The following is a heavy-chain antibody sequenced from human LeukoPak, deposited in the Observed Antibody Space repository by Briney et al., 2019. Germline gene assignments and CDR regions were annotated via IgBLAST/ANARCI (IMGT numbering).Heavy chain of an antibody. V-gene: IGHV4-34*01. CDR1: GGSFSGYY. CDR3: ARDLQVGALYFFDY. D-gene: IGHD1-26*01. J-gene: IGHJ4*02. Sequence: PSETLSLTCAVYGGSFSGYYWSWIRQPPGKGLEWIGEINHSGSTNYNPSLKSRVTISVDTSKNQFSLKLSSVTAADTAVYYCARDLQVGALYFFDYWGQGTLVTVSS. CDR2: INHSGST.